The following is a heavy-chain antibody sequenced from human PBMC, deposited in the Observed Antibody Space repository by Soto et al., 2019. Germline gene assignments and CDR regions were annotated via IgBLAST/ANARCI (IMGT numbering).Heavy chain of an antibody. J-gene: IGHJ4*02. Sequence: GGSLRLSCAASGFTFSSYGMHWVRQAPGKGLEWVAVIWYDGSNKYYADSVKGRFTISRDNSKNTLYLQMNSLRAEDTAVYYCARDGDEYSSYFDYWGQGTLVTVSS. CDR1: GFTFSSYG. V-gene: IGHV3-33*01. CDR2: IWYDGSNK. CDR3: ARDGDEYSSYFDY. D-gene: IGHD6-6*01.